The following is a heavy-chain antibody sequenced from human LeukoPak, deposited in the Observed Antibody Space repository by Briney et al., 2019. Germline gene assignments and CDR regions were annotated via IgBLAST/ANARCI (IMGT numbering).Heavy chain of an antibody. CDR3: ARAVVPAAILDAFDI. CDR1: GGTFSSYA. Sequence: EASVKVSCKASGGTFSSYAISWVRQAPGQGLEWMGGIIPIFGTANYAQKFQGRVTITTDESTSTAYMELSSLRSEDTAVYYCARAVVPAAILDAFDIWGQGTMVTVSS. V-gene: IGHV1-69*05. J-gene: IGHJ3*02. D-gene: IGHD2-2*01. CDR2: IIPIFGTA.